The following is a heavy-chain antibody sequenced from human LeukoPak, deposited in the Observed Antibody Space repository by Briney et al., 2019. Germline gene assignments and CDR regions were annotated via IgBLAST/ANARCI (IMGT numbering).Heavy chain of an antibody. CDR2: ISGSGGRT. CDR3: TKGPYYYDSSGYSRRWFDP. CDR1: GFTFSSYA. D-gene: IGHD3-22*01. Sequence: PGGSLRLSCAASGFTFSSYAMSWVRQAPGKGLEWVSSISGSGGRTYYADSVKGRFTISRDNSKSTLYLQMNSLRAEDTAVYYCTKGPYYYDSSGYSRRWFDPWGQGTLVTVSS. V-gene: IGHV3-23*01. J-gene: IGHJ5*02.